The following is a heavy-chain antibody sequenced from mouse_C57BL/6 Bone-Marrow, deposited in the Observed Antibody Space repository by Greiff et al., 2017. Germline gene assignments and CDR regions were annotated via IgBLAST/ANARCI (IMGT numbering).Heavy chain of an antibody. V-gene: IGHV1-55*01. D-gene: IGHD1-1*01. CDR1: GYTFTSYW. Sequence: QVQLQQPGAELVKPGASVKMSCKASGYTFTSYWITWVKQRPGQGLEWIGDISTGSGSTNSNETLKSQGTLTVDTSSSTAYMQLSSLTSEDSAVYYCARCYYGTWFAYWGQGTLVTVSA. J-gene: IGHJ3*01. CDR3: ARCYYGTWFAY. CDR2: ISTGSGST.